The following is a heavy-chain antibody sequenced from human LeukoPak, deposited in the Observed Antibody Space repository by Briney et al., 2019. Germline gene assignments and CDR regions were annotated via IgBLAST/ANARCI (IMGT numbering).Heavy chain of an antibody. V-gene: IGHV1-2*02. CDR3: ARSPLDAFDI. CDR2: INPNSGGT. J-gene: IGHJ3*02. CDR1: GYTFTGYY. Sequence: ASVKVSCKASGYTFTGYYMHCVRQAPGQGLEWIGWINPNSGGTNYAQKFQGRGTMTRDTSISTAYMELSRLRSDDTAVYYCARSPLDAFDIWGQGTMVTVSS.